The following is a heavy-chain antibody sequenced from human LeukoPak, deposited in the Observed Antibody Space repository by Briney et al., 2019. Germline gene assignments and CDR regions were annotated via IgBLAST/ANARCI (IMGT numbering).Heavy chain of an antibody. D-gene: IGHD6-13*01. Sequence: PGGSLRLSCAASGFTFSSYDMHWVSQATGKGLEWISAIGPAGDPYYPGSVKGRFTISRENAKNSLYLQMNSLRAGDTAVYYCARRGAAGTLDYWGQGTLVTVSS. J-gene: IGHJ4*02. CDR3: ARRGAAGTLDY. V-gene: IGHV3-13*05. CDR2: IGPAGDP. CDR1: GFTFSSYD.